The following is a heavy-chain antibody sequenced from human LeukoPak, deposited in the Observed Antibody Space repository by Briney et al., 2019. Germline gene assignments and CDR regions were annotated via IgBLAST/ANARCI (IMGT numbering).Heavy chain of an antibody. Sequence: GGSLRLSCAASGFTFSSYSMNWVRQAPGKGLEWVSYISSSSSTIYYADSVKGRFTISRDNAKNSLYLQMNSLRAEDTAAYYCARSRFSTGGAFDIWGQGTMVTVSS. CDR3: ARSRFSTGGAFDI. CDR2: ISSSSSTI. CDR1: GFTFSSYS. D-gene: IGHD2/OR15-2a*01. V-gene: IGHV3-48*01. J-gene: IGHJ3*02.